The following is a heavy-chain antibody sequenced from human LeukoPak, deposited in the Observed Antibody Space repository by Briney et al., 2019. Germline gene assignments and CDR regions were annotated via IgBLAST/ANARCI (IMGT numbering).Heavy chain of an antibody. CDR1: GGSISSGSYY. CDR3: AGYDFWSGYFNY. D-gene: IGHD3-3*01. V-gene: IGHV4-61*02. J-gene: IGHJ4*02. CDR2: IYTSGST. Sequence: PSETLSLTCTVSGGSISSGSYYWSWIRQPAGKGLEWIGRIYTSGSTNYNPSLKRRVTISVDTSKNQFSLKLSSVTAADTGVYYCAGYDFWSGYFNYWGQGTLVTVSS.